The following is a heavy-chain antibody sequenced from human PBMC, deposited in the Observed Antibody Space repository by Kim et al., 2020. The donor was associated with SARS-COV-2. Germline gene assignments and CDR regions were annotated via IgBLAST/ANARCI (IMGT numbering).Heavy chain of an antibody. Sequence: GGSLRLSCAASGFTFSSYGMHWVRQAPGKGLEWVAVIWYDGSNKYYADSVKGRFTISRDNSKNTLYLQMNSLRAEDTAVYYCASDHCSGGSCYSFDYWGQGTLVTVSS. CDR2: IWYDGSNK. CDR3: ASDHCSGGSCYSFDY. V-gene: IGHV3-33*01. D-gene: IGHD2-15*01. CDR1: GFTFSSYG. J-gene: IGHJ4*02.